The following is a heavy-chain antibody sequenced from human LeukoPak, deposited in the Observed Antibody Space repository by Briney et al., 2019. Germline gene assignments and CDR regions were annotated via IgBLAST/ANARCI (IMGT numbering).Heavy chain of an antibody. CDR2: IIPIFGTT. CDR1: GGTFSSYS. CDR3: ARGWGSSGWYDY. Sequence: SVKVSCKASGGTFSSYSISWVRQAPGQGLEWMGGIIPIFGTTNYAQKFQGRVTITTDESTSTAYMEMSSLRSEDAAVYYCARGWGSSGWYDYWGQGTLVTVSS. V-gene: IGHV1-69*05. J-gene: IGHJ4*02. D-gene: IGHD6-19*01.